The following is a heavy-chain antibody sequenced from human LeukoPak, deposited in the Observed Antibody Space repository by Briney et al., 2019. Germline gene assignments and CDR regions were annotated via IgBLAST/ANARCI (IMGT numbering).Heavy chain of an antibody. D-gene: IGHD6-13*01. CDR1: GFTFSSYS. V-gene: IGHV3-21*01. Sequence: GGFLRLSCAASGFTFSSYSMNWVRQAPGKGLEWVSSISSSSSYIYYADSVKGRFTISRDNAKNSLYLQMNSLRAEDTAVYYCARDHGAAAPHTYGMDVWGQGTTVTVSS. CDR2: ISSSSSYI. CDR3: ARDHGAAAPHTYGMDV. J-gene: IGHJ6*02.